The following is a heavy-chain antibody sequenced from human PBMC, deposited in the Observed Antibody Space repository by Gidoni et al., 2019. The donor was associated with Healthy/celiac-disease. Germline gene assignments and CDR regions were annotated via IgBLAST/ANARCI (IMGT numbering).Heavy chain of an antibody. J-gene: IGHJ4*02. V-gene: IGHV4-59*08. CDR2: IYYSGST. CDR3: ARLHYYDSSGYYFDY. D-gene: IGHD3-22*01. Sequence: QVQLQESGPGLVKPSETLSLTCTVPGGSISSYYWSWIRQPPGKGLEWIGYIYYSGSTNYNPSLKSRVTISVDTSKNQFSLKLSSVTAADTAVYYCARLHYYDSSGYYFDYWGQGTLVTVSS. CDR1: GGSISSYY.